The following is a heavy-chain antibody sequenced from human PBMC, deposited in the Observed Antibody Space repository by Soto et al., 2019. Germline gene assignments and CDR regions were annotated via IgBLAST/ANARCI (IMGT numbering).Heavy chain of an antibody. CDR3: ARSDSSSWYGDAFDI. V-gene: IGHV3-53*01. D-gene: IGHD6-13*01. Sequence: GGSLRLSCAASGFTVSSNYMSWVRQAPGKGLEWVSVIYSGGSTYYADSVKGRFTISRDNSKNTLYLQMNSLRAEDTAVYYCARSDSSSWYGDAFDIWGQGTMVTVSS. J-gene: IGHJ3*02. CDR2: IYSGGST. CDR1: GFTVSSNY.